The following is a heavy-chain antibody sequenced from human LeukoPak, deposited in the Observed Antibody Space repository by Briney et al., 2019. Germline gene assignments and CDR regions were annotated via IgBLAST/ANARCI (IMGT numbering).Heavy chain of an antibody. CDR3: ARFWPGLEEYNWFDP. CDR1: GGSISSYY. CDR2: IYYSGRT. J-gene: IGHJ5*02. V-gene: IGHV4-59*01. D-gene: IGHD3/OR15-3a*01. Sequence: SETLSLTCSVSGGSISSYYWNWIRQTPGKGLEWIGYIYYSGRTNYNPSLKSRVTISVDTSKNQFSLKLSSVTAADTAVYYCARFWPGLEEYNWFDPWGQGTLVTVSS.